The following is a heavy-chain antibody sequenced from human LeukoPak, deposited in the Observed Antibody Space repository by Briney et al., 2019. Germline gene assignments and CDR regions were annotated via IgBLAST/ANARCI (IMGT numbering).Heavy chain of an antibody. Sequence: GGSLRLSCAASGFTFSSYAMSWVRQAPGKGLEWVSVISGSGGSTYYADSVKGRFTISRDNSKNTLYLQMNSLRAEDTAVYYCAKGCSSTSCYLDYWGQGTLVTVSS. D-gene: IGHD2-2*01. J-gene: IGHJ4*02. V-gene: IGHV3-23*01. CDR3: AKGCSSTSCYLDY. CDR1: GFTFSSYA. CDR2: ISGSGGST.